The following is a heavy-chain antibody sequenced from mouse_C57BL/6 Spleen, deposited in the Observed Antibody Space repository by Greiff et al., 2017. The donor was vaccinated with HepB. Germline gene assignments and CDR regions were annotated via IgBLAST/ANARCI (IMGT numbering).Heavy chain of an antibody. CDR2: IYPRSGNT. CDR1: GYTFKSYG. Sequence: VQLQQSGAELARPGASVKLSCKASGYTFKSYGISWVKQRPGQGLEWIGEIYPRSGNTYYNEKFKGKATLTADKSSNTAYMELRSLTSEDSGVYFGAREGVLGFFYYAMDYWGQGTSVTVSS. CDR3: AREGVLGFFYYAMDY. D-gene: IGHD4-1*01. J-gene: IGHJ4*01. V-gene: IGHV1-81*01.